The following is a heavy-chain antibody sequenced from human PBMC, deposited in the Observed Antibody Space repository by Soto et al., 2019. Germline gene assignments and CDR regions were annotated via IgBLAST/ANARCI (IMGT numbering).Heavy chain of an antibody. CDR2: ISGSGGST. V-gene: IGHV3-23*01. CDR1: GFTFSSYA. Sequence: GGSLRLSCAASGFTFSSYAMSWVRQAPGKGLEWVSAISGSGGSTYYADSVKGRFTISRDNSKNTLYLQMNSLRAEDTAVYYCALRGGFGELWNAFDIWGQGTMVTVSS. J-gene: IGHJ3*02. CDR3: ALRGGFGELWNAFDI. D-gene: IGHD3-10*01.